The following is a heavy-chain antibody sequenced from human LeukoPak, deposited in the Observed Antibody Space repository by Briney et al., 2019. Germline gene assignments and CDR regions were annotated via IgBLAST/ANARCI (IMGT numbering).Heavy chain of an antibody. CDR1: GGSFSGYY. CDR2: INHSGNT. D-gene: IGHD6-19*01. Sequence: SETLSLTCAVYGGSFSGYYWSWIRQPPGKGLGWVGEINHSGNTNYNPSLKSRVTMSVDTSNNQFSLKLSSVTAADTAVYYCARVRQWLVRWRRNAFDIWGQGTMVTVSS. J-gene: IGHJ3*02. V-gene: IGHV4-34*01. CDR3: ARVRQWLVRWRRNAFDI.